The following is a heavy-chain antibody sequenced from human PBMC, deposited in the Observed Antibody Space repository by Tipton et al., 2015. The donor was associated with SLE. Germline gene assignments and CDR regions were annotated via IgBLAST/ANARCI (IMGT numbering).Heavy chain of an antibody. Sequence: SLRLSCAASGFTFRTYAMAWVRQSPGKGLEWVSLISGGGGRKHYADPVRGRFTISRDNSKNTLSLQLNTLRADDTAIYYCAKDRYCGGGTCFASYFDLWGQGTPVTVSS. CDR3: AKDRYCGGGTCFASYFDL. J-gene: IGHJ4*02. CDR1: GFTFRTYA. CDR2: ISGGGGRK. V-gene: IGHV3-23*01. D-gene: IGHD2-21*01.